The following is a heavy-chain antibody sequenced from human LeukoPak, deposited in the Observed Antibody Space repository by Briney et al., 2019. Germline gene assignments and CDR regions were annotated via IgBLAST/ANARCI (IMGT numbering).Heavy chain of an antibody. J-gene: IGHJ5*02. CDR2: IYYSGST. CDR1: GGSISSSSYY. Sequence: PSETLSLTCTVSGGSISSSSYYWGWIRQPPGKGLEWTGSIYYSGSTYYNPSLKSRVTISVDTSKNQFSLKLSSVTAADTAVYYCAREIAVAGWFDPWGQGTLVTVSS. D-gene: IGHD6-19*01. CDR3: AREIAVAGWFDP. V-gene: IGHV4-39*07.